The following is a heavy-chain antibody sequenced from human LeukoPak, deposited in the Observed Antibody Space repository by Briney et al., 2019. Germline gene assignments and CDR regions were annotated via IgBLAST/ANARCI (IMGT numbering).Heavy chain of an antibody. CDR1: GGSISSYY. J-gene: IGHJ4*02. Sequence: SETLSLTCSVSGGSISSYYWSWIRQPAGKGREWIGRIYTTGNTDYNPSLKSRVTMSVDTSKNQFSLNLSSVTAADTAAYYCARDARGWSGFDYWGQGTLVTVSS. CDR3: ARDARGWSGFDY. CDR2: IYTTGNT. D-gene: IGHD3-3*01. V-gene: IGHV4-4*07.